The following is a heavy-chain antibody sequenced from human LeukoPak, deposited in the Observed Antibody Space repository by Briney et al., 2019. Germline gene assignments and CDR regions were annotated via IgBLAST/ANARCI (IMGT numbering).Heavy chain of an antibody. CDR3: ARAVDTAMVFDYYYYYYYMDV. CDR2: IYHSGST. D-gene: IGHD5-18*01. CDR1: GYSISSGYY. V-gene: IGHV4-38-2*01. Sequence: SETLSLTCAVSGYSISSGYYWGWIRQPPGKGLEWIGSIYHSGSTYYNPSLKSRVTIPVDTSKNQFSLKLSSVTAADTAVYYCARAVDTAMVFDYYYYYYYMDVWGKGTTVTVSS. J-gene: IGHJ6*03.